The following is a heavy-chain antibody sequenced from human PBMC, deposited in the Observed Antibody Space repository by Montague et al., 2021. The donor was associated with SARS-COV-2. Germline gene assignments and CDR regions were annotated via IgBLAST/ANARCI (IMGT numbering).Heavy chain of an antibody. Sequence: SETLSLTCAVSGGSISSSNWWSWVRQPPGKGLGWIGEIYHSGSTNYNPSLKSRVTISVDTSKNQFSLKLSSVTAADTAVFHCARLPDTSGRAWFDPWGQGTLVTVSS. CDR1: GGSISSSNW. CDR2: IYHSGST. V-gene: IGHV4-4*02. J-gene: IGHJ5*02. CDR3: ARLPDTSGRAWFDP. D-gene: IGHD3-22*01.